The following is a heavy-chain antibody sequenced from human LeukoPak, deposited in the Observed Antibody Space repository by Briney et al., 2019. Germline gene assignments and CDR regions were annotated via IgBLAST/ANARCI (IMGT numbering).Heavy chain of an antibody. V-gene: IGHV7-4-1*02. CDR3: ARDSRMRAAPNWFDP. CDR1: GYTFTSYA. CDR2: INTNTGNP. J-gene: IGHJ5*02. D-gene: IGHD6-13*01. Sequence: GASVKVSCKASGYTFTSYAMNWVRQAPGQGLEWMGWINTNTGNPTYAQGFTGRFVFSLDTSVSTAYLQISSLKAEDTAVYYCARDSRMRAAPNWFDPWGQGTLVTVSS.